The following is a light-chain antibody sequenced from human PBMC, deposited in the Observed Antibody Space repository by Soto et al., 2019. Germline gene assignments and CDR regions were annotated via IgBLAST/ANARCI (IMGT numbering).Light chain of an antibody. V-gene: IGKV3-15*01. CDR3: QQYKNWLALT. CDR1: QRISSN. J-gene: IGKJ4*01. Sequence: EIVMTQSPATLSVSPGERATLSCRASQRISSNLAWFQQKPGQPPRLLIYAASTRATGTPARFSSSGSGTEFTLTISSLQSEDSAVYYCQQYKNWLALTFGGGTKVEIK. CDR2: AAS.